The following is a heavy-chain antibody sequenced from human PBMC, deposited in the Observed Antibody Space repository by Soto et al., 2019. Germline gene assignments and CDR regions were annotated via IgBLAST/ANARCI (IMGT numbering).Heavy chain of an antibody. J-gene: IGHJ6*02. Sequence: GGTLTLSCGASGFTITDYYMSWIRQPPGKGLEWVSHISSGGTTTYYADSVKGRFSITMDNAKTSLYLKMTSLRAEDTAVYYCARDQEGSGSHWLGYNYYAMDVWGQGATVTVSS. V-gene: IGHV3-11*01. D-gene: IGHD3-10*01. CDR3: ARDQEGSGSHWLGYNYYAMDV. CDR2: ISSGGTTT. CDR1: GFTITDYY.